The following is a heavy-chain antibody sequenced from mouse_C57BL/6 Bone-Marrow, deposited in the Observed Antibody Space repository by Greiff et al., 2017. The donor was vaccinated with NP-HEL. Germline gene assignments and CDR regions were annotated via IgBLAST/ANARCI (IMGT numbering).Heavy chain of an antibody. Sequence: QVQLQQSGAELARPGASVKMSCKASGYTFTSYTMHWVKQRPGQGLEWIGYINPSSGYTKYNQKFKDKATLTADKSSSTAYMQLSSLTSEDSAVYYCALPYYSNYEVNCDYWGQGTTLTVSS. CDR1: GYTFTSYT. V-gene: IGHV1-4*01. CDR3: ALPYYSNYEVNCDY. CDR2: INPSSGYT. D-gene: IGHD2-5*01. J-gene: IGHJ2*01.